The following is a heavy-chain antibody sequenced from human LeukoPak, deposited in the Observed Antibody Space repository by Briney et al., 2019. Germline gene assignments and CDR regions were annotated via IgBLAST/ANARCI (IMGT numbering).Heavy chain of an antibody. CDR3: TRGTNDYGGIERKKPCDY. Sequence: GGSLRLSCAASGFTFSSYGMHWVRQAPGKGLEWVAVISYDGSNKYYVDSVKGRFTISRDNSKNTLYLQMSSLRAEDTAVYYCTRGTNDYGGIERKKPCDYWGQGTLVTVSS. J-gene: IGHJ4*02. CDR2: ISYDGSNK. V-gene: IGHV3-30-3*01. D-gene: IGHD4-23*01. CDR1: GFTFSSYG.